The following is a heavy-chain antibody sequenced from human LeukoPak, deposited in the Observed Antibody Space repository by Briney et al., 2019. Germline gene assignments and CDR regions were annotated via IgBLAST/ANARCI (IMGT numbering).Heavy chain of an antibody. CDR3: ARDSSDYPFDY. J-gene: IGHJ4*02. V-gene: IGHV3-21*01. Sequence: GESLRLSCAASGFTFSSYSMNWVRQAPGKGLEWVSSISSSSSYIYYADSVKGRFTISRDNAKNSLYLQMNSLRAEDTAVYYCARDSSDYPFDYWGQGTLVTVSS. CDR2: ISSSSSYI. CDR1: GFTFSSYS. D-gene: IGHD4-11*01.